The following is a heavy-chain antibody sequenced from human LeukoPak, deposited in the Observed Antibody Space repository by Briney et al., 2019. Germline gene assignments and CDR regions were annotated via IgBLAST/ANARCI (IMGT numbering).Heavy chain of an antibody. CDR3: ARISGYHLGWYFDY. Sequence: GYISAYNGDINYAQKFQGRVTMTTDTSTSTAYMELRCLRSDDTAMYYCARISGYHLGWYFDYWGQGTLVTVSS. CDR2: ISAYNGDI. J-gene: IGHJ4*02. D-gene: IGHD6-19*01. V-gene: IGHV1-18*01.